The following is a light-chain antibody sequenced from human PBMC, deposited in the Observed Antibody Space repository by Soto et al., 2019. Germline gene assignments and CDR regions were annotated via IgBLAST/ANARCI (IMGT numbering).Light chain of an antibody. Sequence: EIVLTQSPATLSLSPGERATLSCRASQSISLAIAWYQHKPGQAPRLLIFDASQRATGIPARFRGSGSGTDFTLSISILEPEDFAVYYCQQRTDRPPWTFGQGTKVESK. CDR3: QQRTDRPPWT. V-gene: IGKV3-11*01. CDR1: QSISLA. CDR2: DAS. J-gene: IGKJ1*01.